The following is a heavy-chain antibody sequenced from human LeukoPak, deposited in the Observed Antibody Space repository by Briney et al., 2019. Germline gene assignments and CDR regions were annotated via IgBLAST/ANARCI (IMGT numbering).Heavy chain of an antibody. D-gene: IGHD3-16*01. CDR1: GGSISSYY. J-gene: IGHJ4*02. CDR3: ARQRVGGEALRGYYFDY. CDR2: IYGGGST. Sequence: SETLSLTCTVSGGSISSYYWSWIRQPAGKGLEWIGLIYGGGSTNYNPSPKSRVTMSGDTSKNQFSLKLSSVTAADTGVYFCARQRVGGEALRGYYFDYWGQGTLVTVSS. V-gene: IGHV4-4*07.